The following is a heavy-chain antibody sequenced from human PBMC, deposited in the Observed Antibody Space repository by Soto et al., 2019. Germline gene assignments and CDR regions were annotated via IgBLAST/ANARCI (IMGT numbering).Heavy chain of an antibody. V-gene: IGHV1-69*13. J-gene: IGHJ3*02. CDR3: AAAPLGGGNSPGAFDI. CDR1: GGTFSSYA. Sequence: GASVKVFCKASGGTFSSYAISWVRQAPGQGLEWMGGIIPIFGTANYAQKFQGRVTITADESTSTAYMELSSLRSEDTAVYYCAAAPLGGGNSPGAFDIWGQGTMVTVSS. D-gene: IGHD2-21*02. CDR2: IIPIFGTA.